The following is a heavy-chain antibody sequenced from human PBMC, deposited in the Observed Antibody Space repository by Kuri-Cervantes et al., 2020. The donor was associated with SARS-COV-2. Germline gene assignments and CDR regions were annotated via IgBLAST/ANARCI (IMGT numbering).Heavy chain of an antibody. CDR2: IVVGSDNA. Sequence: SVKVSCKASGFTFTSSAVQWVRQARGQRLEWIGWIVVGSDNANCAQKFQERVTITRDMSSSTVYMELRSLRFEGTAVYYCAASSSTSSGFYGMDVWGHGTTVTVSS. D-gene: IGHD2-2*01. V-gene: IGHV1-58*01. CDR1: GFTFTSSA. CDR3: AASSSTSSGFYGMDV. J-gene: IGHJ6*02.